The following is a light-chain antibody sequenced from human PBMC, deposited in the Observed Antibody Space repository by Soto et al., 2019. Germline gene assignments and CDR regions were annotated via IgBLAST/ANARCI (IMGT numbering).Light chain of an antibody. CDR1: RSISNY. CDR3: QQSYNTPYT. CDR2: ASV. J-gene: IGKJ2*01. V-gene: IGKV1-39*01. Sequence: DIQMTQSPSSLSVSVGDKVTITCRASRSISNYLNWYQQKPGKAPELLIYASVNLQSGVPSRFSGSGSGTDFTLTINSLQPDDFATYYCQQSYNTPYTCGQGTKLEI.